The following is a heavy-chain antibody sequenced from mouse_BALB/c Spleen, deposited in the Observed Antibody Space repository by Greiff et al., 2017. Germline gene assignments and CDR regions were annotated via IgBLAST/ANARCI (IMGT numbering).Heavy chain of an antibody. CDR3: ARLVGYYYFDY. D-gene: IGHD2-3*01. CDR1: GYTFTSYV. J-gene: IGHJ2*01. CDR2: INPYNDGT. V-gene: IGHV1-14*01. Sequence: EVKLQESGPELVKPGASVKMSCKASGYTFTSYVMHWVKQKPGQGLEWIGYINPYNDGTKYNEKFKGKATLTSDKSSSTAYMELSSLTSEDSAVYYCARLVGYYYFDYWGQGTTLTVSS.